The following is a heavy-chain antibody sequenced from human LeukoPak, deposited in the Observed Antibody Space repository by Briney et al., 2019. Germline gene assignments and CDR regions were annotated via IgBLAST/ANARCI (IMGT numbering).Heavy chain of an antibody. V-gene: IGHV4-39*01. J-gene: IGHJ5*02. D-gene: IGHD3-10*01. CDR3: ARHVPDDYYYGWGIVGWFDP. Sequence: SETLSLTCTVSGGSISSSSYYWGWIRQPPGKGLEWIGSIYYSGSTYYNPSLKSRVTISVDTSKNQFSLKLSSVTAADTAVYYCARHVPDDYYYGWGIVGWFDPGGQEPLVPVPS. CDR2: IYYSGST. CDR1: GGSISSSSYY.